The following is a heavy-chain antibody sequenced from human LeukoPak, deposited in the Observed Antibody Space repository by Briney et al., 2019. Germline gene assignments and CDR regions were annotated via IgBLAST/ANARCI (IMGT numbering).Heavy chain of an antibody. CDR3: ARDGWLQFEGVWDY. CDR2: IKQDGSEK. V-gene: IGHV3-7*01. Sequence: GGSLRLFCAASGFTFSSYWMSWVRQAPGKGLEWVANIKQDGSEKYYVDSVKGRFTISRDNAKNSLYLQMNSLRAEDTAVYYCARDGWLQFEGVWDYWGQGTLVTVSS. CDR1: GFTFSSYW. J-gene: IGHJ4*02. D-gene: IGHD5-24*01.